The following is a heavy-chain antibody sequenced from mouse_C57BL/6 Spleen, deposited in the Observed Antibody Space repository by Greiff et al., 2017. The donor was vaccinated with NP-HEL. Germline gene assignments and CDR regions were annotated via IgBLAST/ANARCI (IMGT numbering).Heavy chain of an antibody. CDR1: GYSITSGYY. V-gene: IGHV3-6*01. CDR2: ISYDGSN. D-gene: IGHD2-12*01. J-gene: IGHJ4*01. Sequence: EVQLQESGPGLVKPSQSLSLTCSVTGYSITSGYYWNWIRQFPGNKLEWMGYISYDGSNNYNPSLKNRISITRDTSKNQFFLKLNSVTTEDTATYYCASTPHYRGAMDYWGQGTSVTVSS. CDR3: ASTPHYRGAMDY.